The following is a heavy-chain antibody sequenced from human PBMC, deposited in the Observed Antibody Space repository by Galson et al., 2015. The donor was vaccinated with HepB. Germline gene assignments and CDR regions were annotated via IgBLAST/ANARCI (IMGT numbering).Heavy chain of an antibody. D-gene: IGHD4/OR15-4a*01. Sequence: SVKVSCKASGYTFTTNGISWVRQAPGQGLEWMGWISANSGNTKHAQNLQGRVTLTRDKSTSTAYLELRSLRSDDTAAYYCARDRDYRFDYWGQGTLVTVSS. CDR2: ISANSGNT. J-gene: IGHJ4*02. CDR3: ARDRDYRFDY. CDR1: GYTFTTNG. V-gene: IGHV1-18*04.